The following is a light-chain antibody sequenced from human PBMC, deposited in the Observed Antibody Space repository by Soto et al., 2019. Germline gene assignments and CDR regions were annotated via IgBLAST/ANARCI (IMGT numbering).Light chain of an antibody. CDR1: ETVNVW. V-gene: IGKV1-5*03. CDR3: QQYNSYPYT. J-gene: IGKJ1*01. CDR2: KAS. Sequence: DIQMTQSPSTLSASVGDRVTISCRASETVNVWLAWYQQKPGKAPKLLSYKASILEAGVPSRFSASGSGTAPTRTISSLQPDDFATDYWQQYNSYPYTFGQGTKVEVK.